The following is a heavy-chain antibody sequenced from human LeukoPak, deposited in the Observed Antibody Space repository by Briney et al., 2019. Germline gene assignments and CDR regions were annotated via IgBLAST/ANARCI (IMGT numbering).Heavy chain of an antibody. CDR3: ARGRIVPAAIYFDY. CDR1: GGSISSYY. CDR2: IYTSGST. J-gene: IGHJ4*02. D-gene: IGHD2-2*01. Sequence: SETLSLTCTVSGGSISSYYWSWIRQPAGKGLEWIGRIYTSGSTNYNPSLKSRVTMSVDTSKNQFSLKLSSVTAADTAVYYCARGRIVPAAIYFDYWGQGTLVTVSS. V-gene: IGHV4-4*07.